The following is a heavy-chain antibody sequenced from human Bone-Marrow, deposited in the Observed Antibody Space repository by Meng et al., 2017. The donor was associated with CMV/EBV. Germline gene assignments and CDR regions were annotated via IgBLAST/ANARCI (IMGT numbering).Heavy chain of an antibody. D-gene: IGHD3-10*01. V-gene: IGHV1-69*05. Sequence: SVKVSCKASGGTFSSYAISWVRQAPGQGLEWMGGIIPIFGTANYAQKFQGRVTITTDESTSTAYMELSSLRSGDTAVYYCAREPHRYGSGSPHYYYGMDVWGQGTTVTCSS. CDR3: AREPHRYGSGSPHYYYGMDV. CDR2: IIPIFGTA. J-gene: IGHJ6*01. CDR1: GGTFSSYA.